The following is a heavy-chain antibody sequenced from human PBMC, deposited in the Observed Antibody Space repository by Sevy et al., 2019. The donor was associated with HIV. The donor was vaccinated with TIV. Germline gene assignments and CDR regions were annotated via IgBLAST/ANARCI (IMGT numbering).Heavy chain of an antibody. Sequence: GSLRLSCAASGFTFSSYAMSWVRQAPGKGLEWVSAISGSGGSTYYADSVKGRFTISRDNSKNTLYLQMNSLRAEDTAVYYCAKDWRYYDSSAEGDYWGQGTLVTVSS. CDR3: AKDWRYYDSSAEGDY. J-gene: IGHJ4*02. D-gene: IGHD3-22*01. CDR1: GFTFSSYA. V-gene: IGHV3-23*01. CDR2: ISGSGGST.